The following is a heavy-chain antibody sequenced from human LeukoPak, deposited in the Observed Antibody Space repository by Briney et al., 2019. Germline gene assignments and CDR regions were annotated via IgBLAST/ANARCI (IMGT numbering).Heavy chain of an antibody. V-gene: IGHV3-74*01. CDR2: ISPDGNYR. D-gene: IGHD3-16*01. Sequence: GGSLRLSCAASGFTFSSHWMPWVRQVPGKGLVWVSRISPDGNYRNFADSVEGRFSISRDNAKNTLVLLMNSLRGEDTAVYYCVRDWDHYDFDSWGQGTQVTVSS. CDR3: VRDWDHYDFDS. J-gene: IGHJ5*01. CDR1: GFTFSSHW.